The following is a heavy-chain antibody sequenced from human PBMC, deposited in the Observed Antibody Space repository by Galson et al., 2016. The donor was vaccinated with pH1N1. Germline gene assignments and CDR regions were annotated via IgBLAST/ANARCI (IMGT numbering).Heavy chain of an antibody. J-gene: IGHJ4*02. CDR3: ARQSSDYGTYGLKYYFYN. V-gene: IGHV4-39*01. CDR2: IYYSGNT. CDR1: GDSISTSRFY. D-gene: IGHD4-11*01. Sequence: SETLSLTCTVSGDSISTSRFYWGWIRQPPGKGLEWIASIYYSGNTYYNPSLKSRVTISVDTSNNQFSLKLSSVTAADTAVYSCARQSSDYGTYGLKYYFYNLGQGTLVTVSS.